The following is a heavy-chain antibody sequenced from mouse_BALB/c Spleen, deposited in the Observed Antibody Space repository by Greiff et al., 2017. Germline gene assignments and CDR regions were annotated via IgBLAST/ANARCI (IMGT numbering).Heavy chain of an antibody. Sequence: EVQLVESGGGLVQPGGSLKLSCAASGFTFSSYYMSWVRQTPEKRLELVAAINSNGGSTYYPDTVKGRFTISRDNAKNTLYLQMSSLKSEDTALYYCAREDDGYSYYFDYRGQGTTLTVSS. D-gene: IGHD2-3*01. J-gene: IGHJ2*01. CDR3: AREDDGYSYYFDY. V-gene: IGHV5-6-2*01. CDR2: INSNGGST. CDR1: GFTFSSYY.